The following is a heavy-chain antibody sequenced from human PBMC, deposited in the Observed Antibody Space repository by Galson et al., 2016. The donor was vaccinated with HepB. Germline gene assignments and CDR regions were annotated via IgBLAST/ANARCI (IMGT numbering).Heavy chain of an antibody. J-gene: IGHJ3*01. CDR2: ISGLGSNT. CDR3: ARPHYTDIKNPFDL. V-gene: IGHV3-23*01. D-gene: IGHD3-3*01. CDR1: GFTFSDYA. Sequence: SLRLSCAASGFTFSDYAMGWVRQAPGRGLEWVSGISGLGSNTYYADSVKGRVTISRDNSKNTLHLQMNSLRAEDTALYRCARPHYTDIKNPFDLWGQGTMVTVSS.